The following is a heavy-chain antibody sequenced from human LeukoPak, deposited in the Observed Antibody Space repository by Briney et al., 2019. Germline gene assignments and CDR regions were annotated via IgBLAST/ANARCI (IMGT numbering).Heavy chain of an antibody. J-gene: IGHJ4*02. V-gene: IGHV3-30*18. CDR2: ISYDGSNK. D-gene: IGHD5-12*01. Sequence: GSLRLSCAASGFTFSSYGMHWVRPAPGKGLEWVAVISYDGSNKYYADSVKGRFTISRDNSKNTLYLQINSLRAEDTAVYYCAKDLGVSGYGFDYWGQGTLVTVSS. CDR3: AKDLGVSGYGFDY. CDR1: GFTFSSYG.